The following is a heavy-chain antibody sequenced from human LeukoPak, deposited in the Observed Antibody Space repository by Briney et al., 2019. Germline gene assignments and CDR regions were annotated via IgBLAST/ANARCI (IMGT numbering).Heavy chain of an antibody. D-gene: IGHD5-18*01. CDR2: ISSSSSYI. CDR3: ARESSPGYSYGYPLAY. Sequence: GGSLRASCAASGFTFSSYSMNWVRQAPGKGLEWVSSISSSSSYIYYADSVKGRFTISRDNAKNSLYLQMNSLRADDTAVYYCARESSPGYSYGYPLAYWGQGTLVTVSS. J-gene: IGHJ4*02. V-gene: IGHV3-21*01. CDR1: GFTFSSYS.